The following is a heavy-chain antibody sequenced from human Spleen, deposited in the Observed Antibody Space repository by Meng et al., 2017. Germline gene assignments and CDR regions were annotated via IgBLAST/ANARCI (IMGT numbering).Heavy chain of an antibody. V-gene: IGHV4-38-2*02. CDR2: IYHSGST. Sequence: ESLKISCTVSGYSISSGYYWGWIRQPPGKGLEWIGSIYHSGSTYYNPSLKSRVTISVDTSKNQFSLKLSSVTAADTAVYYCARGFGELFGPTYYYYGMDVWGQGTTVTVSS. CDR1: GYSISSGYY. CDR3: ARGFGELFGPTYYYYGMDV. J-gene: IGHJ6*02. D-gene: IGHD3-10*01.